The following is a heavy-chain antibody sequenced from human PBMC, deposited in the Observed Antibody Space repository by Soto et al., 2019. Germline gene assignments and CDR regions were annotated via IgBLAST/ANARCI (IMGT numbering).Heavy chain of an antibody. J-gene: IGHJ6*02. CDR2: ISYDGSNK. Sequence: PGGSLRLSCAASGFTFSSYAMHWVRQAPGKGLEWVAVISYDGSNKYYADSVKGRFTISRDNSKNTLYLQMNSLRAEDTAVYYCARDSYVSGSYKPSYYHSVMAAWGQGTRIIGSS. V-gene: IGHV3-30-3*01. D-gene: IGHD3-10*01. CDR3: ARDSYVSGSYKPSYYHSVMAA. CDR1: GFTFSSYA.